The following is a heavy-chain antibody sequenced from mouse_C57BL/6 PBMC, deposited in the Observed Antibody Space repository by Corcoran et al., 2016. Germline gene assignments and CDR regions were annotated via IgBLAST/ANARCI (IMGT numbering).Heavy chain of an antibody. Sequence: QVTLKESGPGILQSSQTLSLTCSFSGFSLSTSGMGVSWIRQPSGKGLEWLAHIYWDDDKRYNPSLKSRLTISKDTSGNQVFLKITSVDTADTATYYCARDGNSAWFAYWGQGTLVTVSA. V-gene: IGHV8-12*01. J-gene: IGHJ3*01. D-gene: IGHD2-1*01. CDR3: ARDGNSAWFAY. CDR1: GFSLSTSGMG. CDR2: IYWDDDK.